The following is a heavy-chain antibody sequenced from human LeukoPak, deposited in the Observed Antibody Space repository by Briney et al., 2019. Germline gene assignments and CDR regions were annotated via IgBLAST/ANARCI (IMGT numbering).Heavy chain of an antibody. J-gene: IGHJ2*01. CDR3: AKDRAPYGSGGGEDYFDL. V-gene: IGHV3-23*01. Sequence: GGSLRLSCAASGFTFINYAMTWVRQAPGKGLEYVSSSSGSGATTPYADSVKGRFTISRDNSKNTLYLLMNSLRVEDTAVYYCAKDRAPYGSGGGEDYFDLWGRGTLVTVSS. CDR1: GFTFINYA. D-gene: IGHD3-10*01. CDR2: SSGSGATT.